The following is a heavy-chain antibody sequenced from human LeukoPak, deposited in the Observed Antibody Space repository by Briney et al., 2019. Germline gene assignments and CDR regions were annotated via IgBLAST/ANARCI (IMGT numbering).Heavy chain of an antibody. CDR3: ATGREHSGTYYGY. V-gene: IGHV3-30*03. Sequence: PGGSLRLSCAASGFTFSTYDTHWVRQAPGKGLEWVAAISYNGRSDSYADSVKGRFTISRDNSKNTLYLQMNSLRTGDTAVYYCATGREHSGTYYGYWGQGTLVTVSS. CDR2: ISYNGRSD. D-gene: IGHD1-26*01. CDR1: GFTFSTYD. J-gene: IGHJ4*02.